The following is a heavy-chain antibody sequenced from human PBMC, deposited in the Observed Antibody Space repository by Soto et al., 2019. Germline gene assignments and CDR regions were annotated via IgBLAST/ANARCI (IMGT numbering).Heavy chain of an antibody. D-gene: IGHD3-16*02. CDR2: IIPIFGTA. Sequence: QVQLVQSGAEVKKPGSSVKVSCKASGGTFSSYAISWVRQAPGQGLEWMGGIIPIFGTANYAQKFQGRVTITAEESTSTAYMELSSLRSEETAVYYCARATFYYDYVWGSYRCDAFDIWGQGTMVTVSS. V-gene: IGHV1-69*12. CDR1: GGTFSSYA. CDR3: ARATFYYDYVWGSYRCDAFDI. J-gene: IGHJ3*02.